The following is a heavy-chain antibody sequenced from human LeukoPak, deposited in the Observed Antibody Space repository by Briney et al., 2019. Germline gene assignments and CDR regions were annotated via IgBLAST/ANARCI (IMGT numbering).Heavy chain of an antibody. V-gene: IGHV1-18*01. CDR3: AREANYGSGSYAFDI. CDR2: ISAYNGNT. J-gene: IGHJ3*02. Sequence: ASVKLSCKASGYTFTSYGISWVRQAPGQGLEWMGWISAYNGNTNYAQKLQGRVTMTTDTSTSTAYMELRSLRSDDTAVYYCAREANYGSGSYAFDIWGQGTMVTVSS. CDR1: GYTFTSYG. D-gene: IGHD3-10*01.